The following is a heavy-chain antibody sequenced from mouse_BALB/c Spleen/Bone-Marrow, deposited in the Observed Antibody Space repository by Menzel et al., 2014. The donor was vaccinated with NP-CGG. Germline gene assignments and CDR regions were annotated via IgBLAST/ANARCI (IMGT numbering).Heavy chain of an antibody. CDR1: GFTFSSYG. J-gene: IGHJ2*01. V-gene: IGHV5-6*01. Sequence: EVQGVESGGDFVKPGGSLKLSCAASGFTFSSYGMSWVRQTPDKRLEWVATISSGGSYTYYPDSVKGRFTISKDNAKNTLYLQMSSLKSEDTAMYYCARPTTVVATGGSFDYWGQGTTLTVSS. D-gene: IGHD1-1*01. CDR3: ARPTTVVATGGSFDY. CDR2: ISSGGSYT.